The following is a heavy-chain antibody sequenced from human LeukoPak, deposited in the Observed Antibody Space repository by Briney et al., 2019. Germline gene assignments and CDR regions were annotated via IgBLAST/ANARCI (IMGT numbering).Heavy chain of an antibody. J-gene: IGHJ2*01. V-gene: IGHV5-51*01. CDR3: ARRTPEYTNRWYFDL. CDR1: GYSFTNYW. CDR2: IYPGDSDT. Sequence: GESLKISCKGSGYSFTNYWIGWVRQMPGKGLEWMGIIYPGDSDTRYSPSFQGQVTISADKSINTAFVQWSSLKASDTAIYYCARRTPEYTNRWYFDLWGRGTLVTVSS. D-gene: IGHD6-6*01.